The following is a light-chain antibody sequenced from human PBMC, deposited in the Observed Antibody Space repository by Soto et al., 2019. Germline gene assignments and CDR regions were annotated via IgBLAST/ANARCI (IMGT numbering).Light chain of an antibody. V-gene: IGKV1-5*01. CDR2: DAS. J-gene: IGKJ1*01. CDR1: QRIANW. Sequence: DIQMTQSPSTLSASVGDRVTITCRTSQRIANWLAWYQQKPGKAPKRLIYDASTLESGVPSRFSGSGSGTEFTLTISSPQPDDFATYYCQQSTTFGQGTKVEIK. CDR3: QQSTT.